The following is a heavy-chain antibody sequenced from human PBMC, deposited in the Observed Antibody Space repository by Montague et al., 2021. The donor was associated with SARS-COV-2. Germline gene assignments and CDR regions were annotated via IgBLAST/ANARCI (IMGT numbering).Heavy chain of an antibody. Sequence: TLSLTCSVSGASISSGAYYWSWIRQPAGKGLEWIGRLFVSGRTSYNPSLKSRVTMSVDASENHFSLKVTSVTVADTAVYYCARLAGFHTYFAFDVWGRGTTVAVS. CDR1: GASISSGAYY. V-gene: IGHV4-61*02. D-gene: IGHD6-19*01. CDR2: LFVSGRT. J-gene: IGHJ6*02. CDR3: ARLAGFHTYFAFDV.